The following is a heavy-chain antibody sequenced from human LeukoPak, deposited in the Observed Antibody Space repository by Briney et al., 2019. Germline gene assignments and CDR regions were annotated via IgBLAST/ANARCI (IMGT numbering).Heavy chain of an antibody. J-gene: IGHJ4*02. CDR3: ASLYGDYPFDY. V-gene: IGHV4-59*01. CDR1: GGSISSYY. D-gene: IGHD4-17*01. Sequence: PSETLSLTCTVSGGSISSYYWSWIRQPPGKGLEWIGYIYYSGSTNYNPSLKSRVTISVDTSKNQFSLKLSSVTAADTAVYYCASLYGDYPFDYWGQGTLVTVSS. CDR2: IYYSGST.